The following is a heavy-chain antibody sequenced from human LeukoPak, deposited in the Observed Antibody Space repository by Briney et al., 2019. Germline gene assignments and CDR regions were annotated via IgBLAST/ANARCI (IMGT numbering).Heavy chain of an antibody. Sequence: GGSLRLSCAASGFTFSSYAMHWVRQAPGKGLEWVAVISYDGSNKYYADSVKGRFTISRDNSKNTLYLQMNSLRAEDTAVYYCARNLWAFGGVIAPYYFGYWGQGTLVTVSS. V-gene: IGHV3-30*04. CDR1: GFTFSSYA. D-gene: IGHD3-16*02. CDR2: ISYDGSNK. CDR3: ARNLWAFGGVIAPYYFGY. J-gene: IGHJ4*02.